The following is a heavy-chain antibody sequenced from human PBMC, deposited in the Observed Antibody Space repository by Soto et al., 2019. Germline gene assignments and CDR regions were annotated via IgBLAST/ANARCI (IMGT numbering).Heavy chain of an antibody. D-gene: IGHD6-19*01. V-gene: IGHV4-31*03. J-gene: IGHJ4*02. Sequence: SETLSLTCTVSGHSLSSGGYYWSWIRQHPGKGLEWVGYIYFTGSTLYNPSLKSRLAMSLDTSKNQFSLKLGSVTAADTAIYYCARDWGSSGWPNWGPGTLVTAPQ. CDR3: ARDWGSSGWPN. CDR1: GHSLSSGGYY. CDR2: IYFTGST.